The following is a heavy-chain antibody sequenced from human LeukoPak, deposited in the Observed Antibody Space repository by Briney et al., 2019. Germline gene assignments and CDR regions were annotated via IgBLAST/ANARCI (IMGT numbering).Heavy chain of an antibody. CDR1: GYTFTNYG. CDR3: ARDLDQYSGRFGGFGHDF. Sequence: ASVKVSCKASGYTFTNYGINWVRQAPGQGLEWMGWISAYNGNTNCAQKLQGRVTMTTDTSTSTAYMELRSLRSDDTAVYYCARDLDQYSGRFGGFGHDFWGQGTLVTVSS. V-gene: IGHV1-18*01. J-gene: IGHJ4*02. D-gene: IGHD1-26*01. CDR2: ISAYNGNT.